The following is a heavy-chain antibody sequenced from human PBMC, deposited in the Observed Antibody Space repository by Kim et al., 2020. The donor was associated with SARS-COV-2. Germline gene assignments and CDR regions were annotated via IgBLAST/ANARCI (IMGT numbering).Heavy chain of an antibody. CDR3: ARTVTRGTRYVDY. J-gene: IGHJ4*02. V-gene: IGHV4-31*02. D-gene: IGHD4-17*01. Sequence: CSAALRSRVTRSVETSKNQFSLKLSSVTAADTAVYDCARTVTRGTRYVDYWGQGTLVTVSS.